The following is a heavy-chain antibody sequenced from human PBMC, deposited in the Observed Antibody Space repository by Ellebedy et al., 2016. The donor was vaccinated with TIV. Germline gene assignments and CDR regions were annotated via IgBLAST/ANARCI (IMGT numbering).Heavy chain of an antibody. D-gene: IGHD1-26*01. J-gene: IGHJ5*02. V-gene: IGHV5-51*01. CDR1: GYSFRANW. CDR3: ARHVGGATSGWLDP. Sequence: GESLKISCKASGYSFRANWIGWVRQMPGKGLEWMGIIYPGDSEIKYSPSFQGEVTISADKSLDTAYLQWNSLRASDTATYYCARHVGGATSGWLDPWGQGTQVIVSS. CDR2: IYPGDSEI.